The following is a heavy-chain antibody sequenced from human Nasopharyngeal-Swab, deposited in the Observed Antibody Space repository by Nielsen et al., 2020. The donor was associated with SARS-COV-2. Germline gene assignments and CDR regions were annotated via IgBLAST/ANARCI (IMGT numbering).Heavy chain of an antibody. Sequence: ASVKVSCKASGYTFTRYYIHWVRQAPGQGLKWMGIINPGGGSARYSQNFQGRVTMTRDTSTNTVYMELYSLTSEDTAVYYCARGGDPREVVAATDCFDPWGQGTLVTVSS. V-gene: IGHV1-46*01. J-gene: IGHJ5*02. CDR2: INPGGGSA. CDR3: ARGGDPREVVAATDCFDP. CDR1: GYTFTRYY. D-gene: IGHD2-15*01.